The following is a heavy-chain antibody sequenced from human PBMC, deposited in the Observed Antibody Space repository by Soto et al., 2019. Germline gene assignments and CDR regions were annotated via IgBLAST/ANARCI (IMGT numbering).Heavy chain of an antibody. V-gene: IGHV3-23*01. CDR2: ISGSGGST. J-gene: IGHJ4*02. Sequence: GGSLRLSCAASGFTFSSYAMSWVHQAPGKGLEWVSAISGSGGSTYYADSVKGRFTVSRDNSKNTLYLQMNSLRAEDTAVYYCGPTVVTTDFDYWGQGTLVTVSS. D-gene: IGHD4-17*01. CDR3: GPTVVTTDFDY. CDR1: GFTFSSYA.